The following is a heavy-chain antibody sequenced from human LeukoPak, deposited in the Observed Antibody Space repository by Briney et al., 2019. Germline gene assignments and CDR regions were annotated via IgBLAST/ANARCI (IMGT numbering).Heavy chain of an antibody. CDR2: ISGSGGKT. Sequence: PGGPLRLSCVASGFTFTSRSTFTNYAMSWVRQAPGKGLEWVSSISGSGGKTYYADSLKGRFTISRDNSKNTVYLQMKSLRAEDTAVYYCAKGSGVVSDKESPFQKARVYYNYYMDVWGKGTTVTVSS. V-gene: IGHV3-23*01. J-gene: IGHJ6*03. CDR1: GFTFTSRSTFTNYA. CDR3: AKGSGVVSDKESPFQKARVYYNYYMDV. D-gene: IGHD3-10*01.